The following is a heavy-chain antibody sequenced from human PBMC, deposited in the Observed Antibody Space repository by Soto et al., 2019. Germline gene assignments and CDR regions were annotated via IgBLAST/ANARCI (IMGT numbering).Heavy chain of an antibody. CDR1: GFTFSSYA. V-gene: IGHV3-23*01. CDR2: ISGSGGTT. J-gene: IGHJ4*02. D-gene: IGHD1-26*01. Sequence: EVQLLESGGGLVQPGGSLRLSCVASGFTFSSYAMSWVRQAPGKGLEWVSAISGSGGTTYYADSVKGRFTISRDNSKNTLYLRMSSLRVEDTAVYYCAKDQYSGSPGKPDYWGQGTLVTVSS. CDR3: AKDQYSGSPGKPDY.